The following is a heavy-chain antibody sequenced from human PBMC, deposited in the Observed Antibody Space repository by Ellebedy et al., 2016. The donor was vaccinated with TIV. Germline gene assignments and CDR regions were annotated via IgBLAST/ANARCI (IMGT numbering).Heavy chain of an antibody. CDR2: IDPSDSYT. D-gene: IGHD2-2*01. CDR1: GYSFTSYW. V-gene: IGHV5-10-1*01. CDR3: VRHIPPHLPVH. J-gene: IGHJ1*01. Sequence: GESLKISCKGSGYSFTSYWISRVRQMPGKGLEWMGKIDPSDSYTNYSPSFQGHVTISTDKSINTAYLQWSSLKASDTAMYYCVRHIPPHLPVHWGQGTLVTVSS.